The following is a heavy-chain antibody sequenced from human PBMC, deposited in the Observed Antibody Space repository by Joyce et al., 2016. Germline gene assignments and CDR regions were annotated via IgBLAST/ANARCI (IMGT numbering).Heavy chain of an antibody. D-gene: IGHD6-19*01. Sequence: VKVSCKASGYTFTTYGITWVRQAPGQGPEWMGWISAYNGNTKYAQKFQGRVTMTTDTSTITAYMEVRSLRSDDTAVYYCARLSSGWYSMDVWGQGTTVTVSS. CDR1: GYTFTTYG. J-gene: IGHJ6*02. CDR2: ISAYNGNT. V-gene: IGHV1-18*04. CDR3: ARLSSGWYSMDV.